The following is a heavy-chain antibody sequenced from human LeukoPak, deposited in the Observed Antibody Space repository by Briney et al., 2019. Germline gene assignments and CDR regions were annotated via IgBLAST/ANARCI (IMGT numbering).Heavy chain of an antibody. CDR2: IYPSGGRT. V-gene: IGHV1-46*01. CDR1: GYTFTSYN. J-gene: IGHJ4*02. Sequence: ASVKVSCKASGYTFTSYNMHWVRQAPGQGLEWMGIIYPSGGRTNYAQKFQGRVTMTRDTSTSTVYMDLSSLRSEDTAVYYCARYGPGIDYWGQGTLVTVSS. D-gene: IGHD3-10*01. CDR3: ARYGPGIDY.